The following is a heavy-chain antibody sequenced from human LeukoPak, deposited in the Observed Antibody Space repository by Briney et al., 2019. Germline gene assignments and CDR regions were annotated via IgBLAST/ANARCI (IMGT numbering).Heavy chain of an antibody. CDR2: ISYDGSNK. CDR3: ARDHDSSGYSYVDV. CDR1: GFIFRSYA. J-gene: IGHJ6*04. Sequence: GGSLRLSCAASGFIFRSYAMHWVRQAPGKGLEWVAVISYDGSNKYYADSVKGRFTISRDNSKNTLYLQMNSLRAEDTAVYYCARDHDSSGYSYVDVWGKGTTVTVSS. D-gene: IGHD3-22*01. V-gene: IGHV3-30*04.